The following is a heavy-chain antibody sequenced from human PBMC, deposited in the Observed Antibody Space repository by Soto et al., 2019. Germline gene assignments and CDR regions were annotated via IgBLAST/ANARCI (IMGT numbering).Heavy chain of an antibody. Sequence: GESLKISCKGSGYSFTSYWIGWVRQMPGKGLEWMGIIYPGDSDTRYSPSFQGQVTISADKSISTAYLQWSSLKASDTAMYYCARLLVVPAATNYYYYYMDVWGKGTTVTGSS. CDR1: GYSFTSYW. D-gene: IGHD2-2*01. V-gene: IGHV5-51*01. J-gene: IGHJ6*03. CDR2: IYPGDSDT. CDR3: ARLLVVPAATNYYYYYMDV.